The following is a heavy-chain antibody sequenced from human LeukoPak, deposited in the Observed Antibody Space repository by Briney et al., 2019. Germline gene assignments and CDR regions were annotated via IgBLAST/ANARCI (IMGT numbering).Heavy chain of an antibody. CDR1: GGSISSSLW. CDR2: IYDDGTT. D-gene: IGHD1-20*01. CDR3: ARRITGTRAPIDY. Sequence: SETLSLTCTVSGGSISSSLWWTWVRQPPGKGLEWIGEIYDDGTTNYQWSLKSRATISLDKSKNKFSLKLSSVTAADTAVYYCARRITGTRAPIDYWGQGTLVTVSS. V-gene: IGHV4-4*02. J-gene: IGHJ4*02.